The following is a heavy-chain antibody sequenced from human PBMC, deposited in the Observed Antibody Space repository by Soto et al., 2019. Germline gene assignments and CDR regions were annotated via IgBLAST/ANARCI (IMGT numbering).Heavy chain of an antibody. Sequence: EVQLVESGGGLVQPGGSLRLSCVASGFTVTDIYMNWVRQAPGKGLEWVSVIYKDFTDYADFVKGRFSVSTYSSKTALYLQRDNLRAEDTAVYYCAREPRYCSGGSCSIMGDAFDIWGQGAMVTVSS. D-gene: IGHD2-15*01. J-gene: IGHJ3*02. V-gene: IGHV3-66*01. CDR1: GFTVTDIY. CDR2: IYKDFT. CDR3: AREPRYCSGGSCSIMGDAFDI.